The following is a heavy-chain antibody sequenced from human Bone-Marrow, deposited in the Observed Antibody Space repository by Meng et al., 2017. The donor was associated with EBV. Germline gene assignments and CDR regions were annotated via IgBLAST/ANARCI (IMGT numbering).Heavy chain of an antibody. V-gene: IGHV3-30*03. D-gene: IGHD2-21*02. J-gene: IGHJ2*01. CDR1: GFRFSAFA. CDR2: ISHDGTNT. Sequence: QVQLVESGGGVAQPGRSQIRSCAGSGFRFSAFAMHWVRQTPDKGLEWVAVISHDGTNTFYADSVQGRFAISRDNSKNTLYVQMDSLRPEDTAIYYCARARDGDWFFDLWGRGNLVT. CDR3: ARARDGDWFFDL.